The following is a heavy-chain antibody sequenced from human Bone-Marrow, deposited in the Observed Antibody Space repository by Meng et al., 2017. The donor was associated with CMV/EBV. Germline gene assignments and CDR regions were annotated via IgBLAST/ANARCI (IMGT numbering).Heavy chain of an antibody. CDR2: IKQDGSEK. CDR3: ARDTYSNYVLPHYYYYGMDV. V-gene: IGHV3-7*01. CDR1: GFTFSSYW. J-gene: IGHJ6*01. Sequence: GGSLRLSCAASGFTFSSYWMSWVRQAPGKGLEWVANIKQDGSEKYYVDSVKGRFTISRDNAKTSLYLQMNSLRAEDTAVYYCARDTYSNYVLPHYYYYGMDVWGQGTTVTGSS. D-gene: IGHD4-11*01.